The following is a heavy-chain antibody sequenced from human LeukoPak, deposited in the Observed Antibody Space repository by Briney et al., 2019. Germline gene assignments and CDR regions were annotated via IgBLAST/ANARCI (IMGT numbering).Heavy chain of an antibody. CDR3: ARGRVATISPRGPFDY. CDR2: INHSGST. V-gene: IGHV4-34*01. J-gene: IGHJ4*02. CDR1: GGSFSGYY. D-gene: IGHD5-12*01. Sequence: PSETLSLTCAVYGGSFSGYYWSWIRQPPGKGLEWNGEINHSGSTNYNPSLKSRVTISVDTSKNQFSLKLSSVTAADTAVYYCARGRVATISPRGPFDYWGQGTLVTVSS.